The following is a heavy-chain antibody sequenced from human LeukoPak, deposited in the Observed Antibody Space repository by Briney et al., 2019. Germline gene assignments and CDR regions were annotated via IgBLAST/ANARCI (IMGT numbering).Heavy chain of an antibody. CDR3: ARGHSYDFWSGHPNWFDP. J-gene: IGHJ5*02. D-gene: IGHD3-3*01. Sequence: GGSLRLSCAASGFTFSSYSMNWVRQAPGKGLEWVSYISSSSSTIYYADSVEGRFTISRDNAKNSLYLQMNSLRAEDTAVYYCARGHSYDFWSGHPNWFDPWGQGTLVTVSS. V-gene: IGHV3-48*01. CDR1: GFTFSSYS. CDR2: ISSSSSTI.